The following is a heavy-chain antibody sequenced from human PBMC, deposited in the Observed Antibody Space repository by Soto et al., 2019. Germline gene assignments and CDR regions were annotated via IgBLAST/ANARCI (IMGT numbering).Heavy chain of an antibody. CDR1: GVTVSSDAYY. Sequence: SETLSLTCTVSGVTVSSDAYYWSWIRQHPGKGLEWIGNIYHTGSTYYSPSLKSRVVISLDTSNNQFSLTLTSVTAADTAVYYCATYRFSGKNWSKFDYWGRGTLVTVSS. J-gene: IGHJ4*02. V-gene: IGHV4-31*03. CDR2: IYHTGST. CDR3: ATYRFSGKNWSKFDY. D-gene: IGHD3-16*02.